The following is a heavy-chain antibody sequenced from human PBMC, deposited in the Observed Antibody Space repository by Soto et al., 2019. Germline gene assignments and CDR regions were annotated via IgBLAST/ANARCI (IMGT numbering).Heavy chain of an antibody. CDR3: AKEEQFGVLRYFQY. Sequence: GGSLRLSCAASGFTFSTYTMNWVRQAPGKGLEWVSSITSSSTYIYYADSVKGRFTISRDNSKNTLYLQMNSLRAEDTAVYYCAKEEQFGVLRYFQYWGQGTLVTVSS. CDR1: GFTFSTYT. V-gene: IGHV3-21*04. J-gene: IGHJ4*02. D-gene: IGHD3-9*01. CDR2: ITSSSTYI.